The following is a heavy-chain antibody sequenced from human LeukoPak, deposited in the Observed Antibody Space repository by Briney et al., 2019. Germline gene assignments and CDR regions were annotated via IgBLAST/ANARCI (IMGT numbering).Heavy chain of an antibody. V-gene: IGHV3-23*01. CDR2: ISGGGDIT. CDR1: GFTFSSYA. D-gene: IGHD3-16*01. J-gene: IGHJ4*02. Sequence: SGGSLRLSCAASGFTFSSYAMSWVRQAPGKGLEWVSDISGGGDITYYADSVKGRFTISRDNSKKTLYLQMNSLRAEDTAVYYCARDVDYRDYWGQGTLVTVSS. CDR3: ARDVDYRDY.